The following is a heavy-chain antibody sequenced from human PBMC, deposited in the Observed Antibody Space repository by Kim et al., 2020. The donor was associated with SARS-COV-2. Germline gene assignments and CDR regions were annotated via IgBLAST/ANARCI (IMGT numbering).Heavy chain of an antibody. J-gene: IGHJ4*02. D-gene: IGHD1-26*01. V-gene: IGHV3-74*01. CDR1: GFTFSRYW. CDR2: INDDGRGT. CDR3: VRDPYSEYYF. Sequence: GGSLRLSCAASGFTFSRYWMHWVRQAPGEGLVWVSRINDDGRGTNYADSVKGRFTISRDNAKNTLYLQMNSLRVEDTAVYYCVRDPYSEYYFWGQVTLVT.